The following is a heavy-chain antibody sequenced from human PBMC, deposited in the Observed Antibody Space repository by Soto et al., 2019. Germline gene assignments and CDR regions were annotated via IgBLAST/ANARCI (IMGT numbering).Heavy chain of an antibody. D-gene: IGHD2-15*01. Sequence: SETLSLTCAVYGGSFSGYYWSWIRQPPGKGLEWIGEINHSGSTNYNPSLESRVTISVDTSKNQFSLKLSSVTAADTAVYYCGRGVPQDCSGGRCYPGDYYYMDVWGKGTTVTVSS. CDR3: GRGVPQDCSGGRCYPGDYYYMDV. CDR1: GGSFSGYY. V-gene: IGHV4-34*01. J-gene: IGHJ6*03. CDR2: INHSGST.